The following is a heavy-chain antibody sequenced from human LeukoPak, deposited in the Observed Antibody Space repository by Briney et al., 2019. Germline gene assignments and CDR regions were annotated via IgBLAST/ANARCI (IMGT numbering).Heavy chain of an antibody. V-gene: IGHV3-53*01. CDR1: GFTVNSNY. CDR3: ARDHVVSGSHTEVFDL. D-gene: IGHD1-26*01. CDR2: IYSGGST. Sequence: GGSLRLSCAASGFTVNSNYMSWVRQAPGKGLEWVSVIYSGGSTYYADSVKGRFTISRDNSKNTLYLQMNSLRAEDTAVYYCARDHVVSGSHTEVFDLWGRGTLVTVSS. J-gene: IGHJ2*01.